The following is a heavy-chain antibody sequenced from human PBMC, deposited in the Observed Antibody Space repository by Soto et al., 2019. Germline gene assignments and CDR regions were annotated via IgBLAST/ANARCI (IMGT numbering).Heavy chain of an antibody. V-gene: IGHV3-30*18. CDR1: GFTFSSYG. CDR3: AKASGGSSPLFKRNSETEEDDY. Sequence: QVQLVESGGGVVQPGRSLRLSCAASGFTFSSYGMHWVRQAPGKGLEWVAVISYDGSNKYYADSVKGRFTISRDNSKNTLYLQMNSLRAEDTAVYYCAKASGGSSPLFKRNSETEEDDYWGQGTLVTVSS. CDR2: ISYDGSNK. J-gene: IGHJ4*02. D-gene: IGHD6-13*01.